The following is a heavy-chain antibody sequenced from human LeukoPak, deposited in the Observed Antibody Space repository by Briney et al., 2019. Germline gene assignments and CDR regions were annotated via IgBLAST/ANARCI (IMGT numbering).Heavy chain of an antibody. J-gene: IGHJ6*02. CDR3: ARDQVGAESGYSYVPDYYYHGMDV. Sequence: SQTLSLTCAISGDSVSSNSAAWNWIRQSPARGLEWLGGTYYRSKWYNDYAVSVKSRITINPDTSKNQFSLHLNSVTPEGTAVYYCARDQVGAESGYSYVPDYYYHGMDVWGQGTTVTVSS. D-gene: IGHD5-18*01. CDR1: GDSVSSNSAA. CDR2: TYYRSKWYN. V-gene: IGHV6-1*01.